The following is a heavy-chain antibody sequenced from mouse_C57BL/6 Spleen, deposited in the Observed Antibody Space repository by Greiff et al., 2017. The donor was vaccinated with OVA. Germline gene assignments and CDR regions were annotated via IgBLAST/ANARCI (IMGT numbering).Heavy chain of an antibody. Sequence: VQVVESGGGLVKPGGSLTLSCAASGFTFSDYGMHWVRQAPEKGLEWVAYISSGSSTLYYADTVKGRFTISRDNAKNTLFLQMTSLRSEDTAMYYCARWGYYDAMDYWGQGTSVTVSS. D-gene: IGHD2-2*01. CDR2: ISSGSSTL. V-gene: IGHV5-17*01. J-gene: IGHJ4*01. CDR1: GFTFSDYG. CDR3: ARWGYYDAMDY.